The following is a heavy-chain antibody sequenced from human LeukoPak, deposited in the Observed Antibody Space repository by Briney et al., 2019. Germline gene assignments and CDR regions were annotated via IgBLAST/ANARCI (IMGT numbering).Heavy chain of an antibody. V-gene: IGHV6-1*01. D-gene: IGHD6-19*01. CDR2: TYYRSKWYN. Sequence: SQTLSLTCAISGDSVASNNGAWNWIRQSPSRGLEWLGRTYYRSKWYNDYAMPMKGRISINPDTSKNQFSLQVNSVTPEDTAIYYCARDLGPSGWYPFDYWGQGTLVTVSS. CDR1: GDSVASNNGA. CDR3: ARDLGPSGWYPFDY. J-gene: IGHJ4*02.